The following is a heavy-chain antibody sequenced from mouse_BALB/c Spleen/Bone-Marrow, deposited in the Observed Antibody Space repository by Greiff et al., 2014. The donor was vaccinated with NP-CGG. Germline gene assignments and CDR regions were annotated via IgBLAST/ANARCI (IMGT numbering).Heavy chain of an antibody. D-gene: IGHD4-1*02. CDR1: GFTFSSYG. V-gene: IGHV5-6*01. CDR2: INNGGTYT. J-gene: IGHJ3*01. CDR3: ALNWDSAY. Sequence: VQLKESGGDLVKPGGSLKLSCAASGFTFSSYGMSWVRQTPDKRLEWVATINNGGTYTYYPDSVKGRFTISRDNAKNTLYLQMSSLKSADTAMYYCALNWDSAYWGQGTLVTVSA.